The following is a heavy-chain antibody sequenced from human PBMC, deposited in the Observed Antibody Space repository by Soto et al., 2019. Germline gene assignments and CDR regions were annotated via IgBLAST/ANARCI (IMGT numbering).Heavy chain of an antibody. J-gene: IGHJ6*02. V-gene: IGHV3-30*18. Sequence: QVQLVESGGGVVQPGTSLSLSCAASGFTFRTHAMHWVRQAPGKGLEWMAVIAYDGNEKFYADSVKGRFTISRDNSKNALYLQLNTLRSEDTAVYYCAKDVGDYVPYYNGMDVWGQGTTVTVSS. CDR1: GFTFRTHA. CDR3: AKDVGDYVPYYNGMDV. CDR2: IAYDGNEK. D-gene: IGHD4-17*01.